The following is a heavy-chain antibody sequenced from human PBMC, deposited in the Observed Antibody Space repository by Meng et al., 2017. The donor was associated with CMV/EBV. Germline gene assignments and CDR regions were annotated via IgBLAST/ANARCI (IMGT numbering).Heavy chain of an antibody. CDR1: GGSISNSSYY. CDR3: ARSGYCSSTSCYRLQNYYYYYGMDV. Sequence: GSLRLSCTVSGGSISNSSYYWGWIRQPPGKGLEWIGSIYYSGSTYYNPSLKSRVTISVDTSKNQFSLKLSSVTAADTAVYYCARSGYCSSTSCYRLQNYYYYYGMDVWGQGTTVTVSS. CDR2: IYYSGST. J-gene: IGHJ6*02. D-gene: IGHD2-2*02. V-gene: IGHV4-39*07.